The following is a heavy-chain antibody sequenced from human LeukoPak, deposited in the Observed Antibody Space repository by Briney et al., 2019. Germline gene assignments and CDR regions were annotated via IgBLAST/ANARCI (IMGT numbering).Heavy chain of an antibody. CDR1: GFTFSSYA. CDR2: ISYDGSNK. CDR3: ARDGYYYGSGSYSPLDY. V-gene: IGHV3-30*01. Sequence: PGGSLRLSCAASGFTFSSYAMHWVRQAPGKGLEWVAVISYDGSNKYYADSVKGRFTISRDNSKNTLYLQMNSLRAEDTAVYYCARDGYYYGSGSYSPLDYWGQGTLVTVSS. J-gene: IGHJ4*02. D-gene: IGHD3-10*01.